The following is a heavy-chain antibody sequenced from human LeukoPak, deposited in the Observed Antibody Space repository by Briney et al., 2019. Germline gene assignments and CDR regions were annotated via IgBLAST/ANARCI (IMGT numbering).Heavy chain of an antibody. CDR2: IRSKAYGGTT. V-gene: IGHV3-49*03. CDR1: GFTFSSYS. CDR3: TRGLWEVN. J-gene: IGHJ4*02. Sequence: GGSLRLSCEASGFTFSSYSMSWFRQAPGKGLEWVGFIRSKAYGGTTEYVASVKGRFTISRDDSKSIAYLQMNSPKTEDTAVYYCTRGLWEVNWGQGTLVTVSS. D-gene: IGHD1-26*01.